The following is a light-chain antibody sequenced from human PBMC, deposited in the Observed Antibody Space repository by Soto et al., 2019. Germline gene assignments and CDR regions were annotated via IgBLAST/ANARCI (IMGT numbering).Light chain of an antibody. J-gene: IGKJ5*01. CDR1: QSISTS. CDR2: DAT. CDR3: QQRSFWPPVT. Sequence: EIVLTQSPATLSLSPGDRATLSCRASQSISTSLGWYQHKPGQAPRLLVCDATDRAAGIPARFSGSGSGTNFTLTISSLEPEDSAVYYCQQRSFWPPVTFGQGTRLEIK. V-gene: IGKV3-11*01.